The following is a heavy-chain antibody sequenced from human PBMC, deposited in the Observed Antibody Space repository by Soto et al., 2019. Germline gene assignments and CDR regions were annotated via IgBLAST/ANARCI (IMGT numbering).Heavy chain of an antibody. D-gene: IGHD2-2*01. Sequence: VQLEESGGGVVQPGRSLRLSCAASGFTFSSYWMSWVRQAPGKGLEWVANIKQDGSEKYYVDSVKGRFTISRDNAKNSLYLQMNSLRAEDTAVYYCARGDHIVVVPAAMSRPTVTTYFDYWGQGTLVTVSS. V-gene: IGHV3-7*04. CDR3: ARGDHIVVVPAAMSRPTVTTYFDY. CDR1: GFTFSSYW. J-gene: IGHJ4*02. CDR2: IKQDGSEK.